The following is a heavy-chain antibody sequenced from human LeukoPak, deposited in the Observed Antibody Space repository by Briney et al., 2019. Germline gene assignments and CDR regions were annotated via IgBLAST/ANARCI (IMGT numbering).Heavy chain of an antibody. D-gene: IGHD6-13*01. CDR1: GYTFTGYY. CDR3: ARCRSSSLPIDY. CDR2: INPNSGGT. V-gene: IGHV1-2*02. J-gene: IGHJ4*02. Sequence: GASVKVSCKASGYTFTGYYMHWVRQAPGQGLEWMGWINPNSGGTNYAKKFQGRVTMTRDTSISTAYMELSRLRSDDTAVYYCARCRSSSLPIDYWGQGTLVTVSS.